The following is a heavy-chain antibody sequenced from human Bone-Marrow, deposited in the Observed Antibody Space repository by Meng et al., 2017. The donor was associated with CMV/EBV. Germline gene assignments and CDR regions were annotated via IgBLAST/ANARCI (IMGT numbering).Heavy chain of an antibody. D-gene: IGHD6-19*01. V-gene: IGHV3-7*01. CDR1: GFPFSSYG. J-gene: IGHJ4*02. Sequence: SCAASGFPFSSYGIHWVRQAPGKGLEWVANIKQDGSEKYYVDSVKGRFTISRDNAKNSLYLQMNSLRAEDTAVYYCASGVSGWYSNYWGQGTLVTVSS. CDR3: ASGVSGWYSNY. CDR2: IKQDGSEK.